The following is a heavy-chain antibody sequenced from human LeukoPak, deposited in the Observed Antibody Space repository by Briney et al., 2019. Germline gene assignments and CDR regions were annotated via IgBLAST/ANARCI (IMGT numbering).Heavy chain of an antibody. CDR2: IYYSGST. CDR3: AREGSYYDSSGYVDAFDI. J-gene: IGHJ3*02. V-gene: IGHV4-59*01. D-gene: IGHD3-22*01. Sequence: SETLSLTCTVSGGSISSYYWSWIRQPPGKGLEWIGYIYYSGSTNYNPSLKSRVTISVDTSKNQFSLKLSSVTAADTAVYYCAREGSYYDSSGYVDAFDIWGQGTMVTVSS. CDR1: GGSISSYY.